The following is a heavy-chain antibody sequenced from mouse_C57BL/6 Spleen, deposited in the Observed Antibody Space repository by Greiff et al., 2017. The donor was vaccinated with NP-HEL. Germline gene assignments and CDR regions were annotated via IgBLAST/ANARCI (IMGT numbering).Heavy chain of an antibody. D-gene: IGHD1-1*01. CDR3: ARDYCGSSDDWYFDV. V-gene: IGHV1-53*01. Sequence: VQLQQPGAELVKPGASVKLSCKASGYTFTSYWMHWVKQRPGQGLEWIGDIYPSNGGTNYNEKFKSKATLTVDKSSSTAYMQLSSLRSEDSAVYECARDYCGSSDDWYFDVWGTGTTVTVSA. CDR2: IYPSNGGT. J-gene: IGHJ1*03. CDR1: GYTFTSYW.